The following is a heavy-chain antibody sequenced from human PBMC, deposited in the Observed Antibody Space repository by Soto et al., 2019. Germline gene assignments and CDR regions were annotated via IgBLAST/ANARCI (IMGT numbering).Heavy chain of an antibody. V-gene: IGHV1-2*02. Sequence: GASVKVSCKASGYTFSGYYMHWVRQAPGQGLEWMGWINPKSGGTNSGKKFQGRVTMTRDTSISTAYMEVTGLTSDDTAVYYCATPGGNDRGGYYYFDTWGQGTLVTVSS. J-gene: IGHJ4*02. CDR1: GYTFSGYY. CDR3: ATPGGNDRGGYYYFDT. D-gene: IGHD3-22*01. CDR2: INPKSGGT.